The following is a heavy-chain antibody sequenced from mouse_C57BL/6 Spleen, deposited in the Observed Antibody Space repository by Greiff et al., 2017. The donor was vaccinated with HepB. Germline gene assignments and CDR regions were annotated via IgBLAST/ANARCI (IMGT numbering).Heavy chain of an antibody. CDR2: IDPANGNT. CDR1: GFNIKNTY. Sequence: EVMLVESVAELVRPGASVKLSCTASGFNIKNTYMHWVKQRPEQGLEWIGRIDPANGNTKYAPKFQGKATITADTSSNTAYLQLSSLTSEDTAIYYCARSPNYYGSSYFDYWGQGTTLTVSS. V-gene: IGHV14-3*01. CDR3: ARSPNYYGSSYFDY. J-gene: IGHJ2*01. D-gene: IGHD1-1*01.